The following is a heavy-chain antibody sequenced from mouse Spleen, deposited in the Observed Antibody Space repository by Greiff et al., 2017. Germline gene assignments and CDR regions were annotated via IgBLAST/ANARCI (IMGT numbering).Heavy chain of an antibody. Sequence: EVKVVESGGGLVKPGGSLKLSCAASGFTFSSYAMSWVRQTPEKRLEWVATISSGGSYTYYPDSVKGRFTISRDNAKNTLYLQMSSLRSEDTAMYYCARQGIYYDYDVGYFDYWGQGTTLTVSS. CDR3: ARQGIYYDYDVGYFDY. CDR1: GFTFSSYA. CDR2: ISSGGSYT. D-gene: IGHD2-4*01. V-gene: IGHV5-9-3*01. J-gene: IGHJ2*01.